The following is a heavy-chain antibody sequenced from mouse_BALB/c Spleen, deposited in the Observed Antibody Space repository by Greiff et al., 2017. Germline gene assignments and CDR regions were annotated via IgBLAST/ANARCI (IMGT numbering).Heavy chain of an antibody. D-gene: IGHD2-2*01. V-gene: IGHV14-4*02. Sequence: VQLQQSGAELVRSGASVKLSCTASGFNIKDYYMHWVKQRPEQGLEWIGWIDPENGDTEYAPKFQGKATMTADTSSNTAYLQLSSLTSEDTAVYYCNARGYPYAMDYWGQGTSVTVAS. J-gene: IGHJ4*01. CDR2: IDPENGDT. CDR3: NARGYPYAMDY. CDR1: GFNIKDYY.